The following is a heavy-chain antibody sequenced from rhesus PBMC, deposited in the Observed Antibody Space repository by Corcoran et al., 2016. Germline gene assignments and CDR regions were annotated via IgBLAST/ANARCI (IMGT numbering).Heavy chain of an antibody. V-gene: IGHV4-99*02. CDR3: ARGRVAAAGTDYGLDS. CDR1: GYSISSGYY. Sequence: QVQLQESGPGLVKPSETLSLTCAVSGYSISSGYYWGWIRQPPGKGLEYFGYISGSSGSTYYNPSLKSRVTISKDTSKNQFSLKLSSVTAADPAVYYCARGRVAAAGTDYGLDSWGQGVVVTVSS. J-gene: IGHJ6*01. D-gene: IGHD6-31*01. CDR2: ISGSSGST.